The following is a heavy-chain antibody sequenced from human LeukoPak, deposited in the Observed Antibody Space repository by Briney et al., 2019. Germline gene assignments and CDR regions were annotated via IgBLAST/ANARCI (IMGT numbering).Heavy chain of an antibody. V-gene: IGHV3-21*01. CDR2: ISSSSSYI. CDR3: ARDLAYGDDGL. J-gene: IGHJ4*02. CDR1: GFTLSNYS. Sequence: GGSLRLSCAASGFTLSNYSMNWVRQAPGKGLEWVALISSSSSYIFYADSLKGRFTISRDNAKNSLYLQMNSLRADDTAVYYCARDLAYGDDGLWGQGTLVTVSS. D-gene: IGHD4-17*01.